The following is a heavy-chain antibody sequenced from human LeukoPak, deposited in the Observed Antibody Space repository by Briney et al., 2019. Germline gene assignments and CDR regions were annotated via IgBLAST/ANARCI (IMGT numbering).Heavy chain of an antibody. V-gene: IGHV3-15*01. Sequence: GGSLRLSCATSGFAFSTAWSSWVRQAPGEGLEWLGRIRSDGTTDYAAPVKGRFTISRDGAKATIHLQMNSLKTEDTGIYYCTTVSHFYLGGQGTLVTVSS. CDR2: IRSDGTT. CDR1: GFAFSTAW. CDR3: TTVSHFYL. D-gene: IGHD2/OR15-2a*01. J-gene: IGHJ4*02.